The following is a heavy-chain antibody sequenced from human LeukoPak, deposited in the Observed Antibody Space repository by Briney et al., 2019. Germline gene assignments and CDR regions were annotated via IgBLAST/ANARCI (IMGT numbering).Heavy chain of an antibody. CDR3: STGTGEYYFDY. D-gene: IGHD3-16*01. Sequence: GGSLRLSCAASGFSFSGSGIHWVRQASGKGLEWVGRIRSKANNYATAYAASVKGRFTMSRDDSKNTAYLQMNSLKTEDTAVYYCSTGTGEYYFDYWGQGTLVTVSS. V-gene: IGHV3-73*01. J-gene: IGHJ4*02. CDR2: IRSKANNYAT. CDR1: GFSFSGSG.